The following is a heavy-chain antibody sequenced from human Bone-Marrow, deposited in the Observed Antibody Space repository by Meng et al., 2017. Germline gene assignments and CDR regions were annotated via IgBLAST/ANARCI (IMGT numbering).Heavy chain of an antibody. CDR3: ARDGGITMPGRGFDI. CDR2: IIPIFGTA. J-gene: IGHJ3*02. Sequence: SVKVSCKASGGTFSSYAISWVRQAPGQGLEWMGGIIPIFGTANYAQKFQGRVTITTDESTSTVYMELSSLRSEDTAVYYCARDGGITMPGRGFDIWGQGTMVTVSS. D-gene: IGHD3-10*01. V-gene: IGHV1-69*05. CDR1: GGTFSSYA.